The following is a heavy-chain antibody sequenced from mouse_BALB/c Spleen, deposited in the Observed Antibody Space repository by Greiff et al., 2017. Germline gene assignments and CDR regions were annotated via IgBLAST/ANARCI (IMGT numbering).Heavy chain of an antibody. CDR3: TRGGYDGY. V-gene: IGHV1-69*02. Sequence: QVQLQQPGAELVRPGASVKLSCKASGYTFTSYWINWVKQRPGQGLEWIGNIYPSDSYTNYNQKFKDKATLTVDKSSSTAYMQLSSPTSEDSAVYYCTRGGYDGYWGQGTTLTVSS. D-gene: IGHD2-3*01. J-gene: IGHJ2*01. CDR1: GYTFTSYW. CDR2: IYPSDSYT.